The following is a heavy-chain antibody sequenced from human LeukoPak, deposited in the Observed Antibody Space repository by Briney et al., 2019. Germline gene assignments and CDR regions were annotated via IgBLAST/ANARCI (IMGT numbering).Heavy chain of an antibody. J-gene: IGHJ3*02. CDR2: ISYDGSNK. CDR1: GFTFSSYG. D-gene: IGHD3-9*01. CDR3: AKSFNLRYFGPRDAFDI. V-gene: IGHV3-30*18. Sequence: GGSLRLSCAASGFTFSSYGMHWVRQAPGKGLEWVAVISYDGSNKYNADSVKGRFTISRDNSKNTLYLQMNSLRAEDTAVYYCAKSFNLRYFGPRDAFDIWGQGTMVTVSS.